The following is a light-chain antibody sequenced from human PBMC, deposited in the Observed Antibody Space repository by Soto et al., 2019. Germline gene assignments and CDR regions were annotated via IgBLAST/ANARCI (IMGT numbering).Light chain of an antibody. V-gene: IGKV1-5*01. CDR1: QTISSW. J-gene: IGKJ1*01. CDR2: DAS. Sequence: DIQMTQSPSTLSGSVGDRVTTTCRASQTISSWLAWYQQKPGKAPKLLMYDASTLESGAPARFSGGGSGTEFSLTISSLQPDDFATYYCQQYNSWWTFGQGTKVDIK. CDR3: QQYNSWWT.